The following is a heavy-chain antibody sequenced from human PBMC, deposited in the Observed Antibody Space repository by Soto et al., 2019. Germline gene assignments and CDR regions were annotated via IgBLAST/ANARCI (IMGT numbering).Heavy chain of an antibody. D-gene: IGHD6-6*01. Sequence: GESLKISCAASGFTFSSYWMHWVRQAPGKGLVWVSRINSDGSSTSYADSVKGRFTISRDNAKNTLYLQMNSLRAEDTAVYYCARDKNSSSSYYYYGLDVWGQGTTVTVSS. CDR1: GFTFSSYW. V-gene: IGHV3-74*01. CDR2: INSDGSST. J-gene: IGHJ6*02. CDR3: ARDKNSSSSYYYYGLDV.